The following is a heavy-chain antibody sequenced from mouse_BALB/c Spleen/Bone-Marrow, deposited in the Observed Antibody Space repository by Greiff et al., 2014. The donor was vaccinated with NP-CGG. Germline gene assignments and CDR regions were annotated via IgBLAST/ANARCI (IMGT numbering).Heavy chain of an antibody. CDR2: INPYNGGT. D-gene: IGHD2-10*02. CDR3: ARLYGNHAWFAY. CDR1: GYSFTGYT. Sequence: EVQGVESGPELVKPGASMKISCKASGYSFTGYTMNWVKQSHGKNLEWIGLINPYNGGTSYNQKFKGKATLTVDKSSSTAYMELLSLTSEDSAVYYCARLYGNHAWFAYWGQGTLVTVSA. J-gene: IGHJ3*01. V-gene: IGHV1-18*01.